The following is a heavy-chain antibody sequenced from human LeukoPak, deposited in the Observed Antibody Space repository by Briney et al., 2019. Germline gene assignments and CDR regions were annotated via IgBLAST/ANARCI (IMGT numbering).Heavy chain of an antibody. CDR3: ASEYCSGGNCYFDY. CDR2: IFPGDSGT. D-gene: IGHD2-15*01. J-gene: IGHJ4*02. CDR1: EYSFATYW. Sequence: GESLKISCKGSEYSFATYWIGWVRQMPGQGLEWMGIIFPGDSGTRYSPSFQGQVTISADKSISTAYLQWSSLKASDTAIYYCASEYCSGGNCYFDYWGQGTLVTVSS. V-gene: IGHV5-51*01.